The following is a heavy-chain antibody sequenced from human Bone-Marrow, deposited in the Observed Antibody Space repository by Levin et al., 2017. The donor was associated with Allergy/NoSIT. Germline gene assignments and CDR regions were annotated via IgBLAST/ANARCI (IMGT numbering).Heavy chain of an antibody. CDR2: ISLSSSAI. CDR1: GFSFSRSS. D-gene: IGHD6-19*01. J-gene: IGHJ4*02. CDR3: ASASGWHYFDY. V-gene: IGHV3-48*02. Sequence: SCAVSGFSFSRSSMNWVRQAPGKGLEWVAYISLSSSAIYYADSVKGRFTISRDNAKNLLYLKMNSLRDEDTAVYFCASASGWHYFDYWGQGTLVTVSS.